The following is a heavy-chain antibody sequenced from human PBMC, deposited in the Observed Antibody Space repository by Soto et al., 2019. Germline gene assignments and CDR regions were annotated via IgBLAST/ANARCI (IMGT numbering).Heavy chain of an antibody. J-gene: IGHJ6*04. Sequence: VVLGGRRTPGKKLEWMALISYDGHNKYYAESVEGRFTISRDNSKNTLYLQMNSMRPEDEAVYHCAKTQPDFLAPPLFSATAGWGKGTTVPVFS. CDR3: AKTQPDFLAPPLFSATAG. V-gene: IGHV3-30*18. CDR2: ISYDGHNK. D-gene: IGHD4-17*01. CDR1: V.